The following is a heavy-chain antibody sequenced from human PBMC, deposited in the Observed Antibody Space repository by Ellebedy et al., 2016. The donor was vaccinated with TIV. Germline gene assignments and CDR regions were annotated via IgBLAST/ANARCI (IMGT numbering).Heavy chain of an antibody. J-gene: IGHJ4*02. D-gene: IGHD6-19*01. CDR3: ARRGLIAVARGFDY. V-gene: IGHV1-69*04. Sequence: AASVKVSCKGSGETSSSHALSWVRQAPGQRLEWMGRIIPILGIANYAQKFQGRVTITADKSTSTAYMELSSLRSEDTAVYYCARRGLIAVARGFDYWGQGTLATVSS. CDR1: GETSSSHA. CDR2: IIPILGIA.